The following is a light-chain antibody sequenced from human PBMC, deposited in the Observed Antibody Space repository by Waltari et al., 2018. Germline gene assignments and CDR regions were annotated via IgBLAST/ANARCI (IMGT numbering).Light chain of an antibody. Sequence: IQMTQSPSSLSASVGDRVTITCRASHDINGSLAWYQQKPEKAPKSLIYATSSLHSGVPTTFSGSGSGTDYSLTISSLQPEDFATYYCLQYNTYPYTFGQGTKLDIK. CDR3: LQYNTYPYT. V-gene: IGKV1D-16*01. CDR1: HDINGS. CDR2: ATS. J-gene: IGKJ2*01.